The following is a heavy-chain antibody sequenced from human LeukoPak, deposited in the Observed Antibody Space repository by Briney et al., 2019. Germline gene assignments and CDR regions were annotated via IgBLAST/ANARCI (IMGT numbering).Heavy chain of an antibody. J-gene: IGHJ4*02. CDR2: INHSGST. CDR3: ARDSYYYDSSGYYGFDY. V-gene: IGHV4-34*01. D-gene: IGHD3-22*01. CDR1: GGSFSGYY. Sequence: SETLSLTCAVYGGSFSGYYWSWIRQPPGKGLERIGEINHSGSTNYNPSLKSRVTISVDTSKNQFSLKLSSVTAADTAVYYCARDSYYYDSSGYYGFDYWGQGTLVTVSS.